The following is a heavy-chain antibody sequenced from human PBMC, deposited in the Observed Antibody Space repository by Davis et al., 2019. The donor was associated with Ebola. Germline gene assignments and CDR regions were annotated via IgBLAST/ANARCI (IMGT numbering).Heavy chain of an antibody. CDR1: GYTFTNYY. CDR3: ASALSSSPFYS. D-gene: IGHD6-13*01. Sequence: ASVKVSCKASGYTFTNYYMHWVRQAPGQGLEWMGAIYPSGTTTNYAQNFQGRLTMTRDTSTSTVYMEMIGLRSEDTAVYFCASALSSSPFYSWGQGTLVTVSS. J-gene: IGHJ4*02. CDR2: IYPSGTTT. V-gene: IGHV1-46*03.